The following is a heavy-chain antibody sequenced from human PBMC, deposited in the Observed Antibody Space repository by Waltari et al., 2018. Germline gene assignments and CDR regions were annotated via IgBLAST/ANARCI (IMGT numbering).Heavy chain of an antibody. CDR1: GGSISSYY. CDR2: IYYSGST. D-gene: IGHD1-1*01. J-gene: IGHJ3*02. V-gene: IGHV4-59*08. CDR3: ARLNWNPEGLDI. Sequence: QVQLQESGPGLVKPSETLSLTCTVSGGSISSYYWSWIRQPPGKGLEWIGYIYYSGSTNYNPSLKSRVTISVDTSKNQFSLKLSSVTAADTAVYYCARLNWNPEGLDIWGQGTMVTVSS.